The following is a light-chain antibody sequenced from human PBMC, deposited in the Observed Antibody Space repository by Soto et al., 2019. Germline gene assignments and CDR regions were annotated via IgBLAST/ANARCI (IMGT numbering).Light chain of an antibody. CDR1: QSISSY. V-gene: IGKV1-39*01. Sequence: DIQMTQSPSSLPASVVDRVTITFRASQSISSYLNWYQQKPGKAPKLLIYAASSLQSGVPSRFSGSGSGTDFTLTISSLQPEDFATYYCQQSYSTPWTFGQGTKVDIK. J-gene: IGKJ1*01. CDR3: QQSYSTPWT. CDR2: AAS.